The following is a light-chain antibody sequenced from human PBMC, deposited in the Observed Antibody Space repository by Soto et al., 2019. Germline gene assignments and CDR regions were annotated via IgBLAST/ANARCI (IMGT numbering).Light chain of an antibody. J-gene: IGLJ3*02. CDR1: SSNIGSNY. Sequence: QSVLTQPTSASGTPGQRVTISCSGSSSNIGSNYVYWYQQLPGTAPKLLIYRNNQRPSGVPDRFSGSKSGTSASLAISGLRSEDEANYYCAAWADSLSGVVFGGGTKLTVL. CDR3: AAWADSLSGVV. V-gene: IGLV1-47*01. CDR2: RNN.